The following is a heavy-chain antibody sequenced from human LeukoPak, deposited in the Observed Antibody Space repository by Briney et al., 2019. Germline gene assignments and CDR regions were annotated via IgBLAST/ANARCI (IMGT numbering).Heavy chain of an antibody. V-gene: IGHV4-59*01. CDR3: ASAGGTSPTLDY. Sequence: SETLSLTCTVSGGSISTYYWSWIRQPPGKGLEWIGYIYYSGNTNYNPPLKSRVTISIDTSKSQVSLRLSAVTAADTAVYFCASAGGTSPTLDYWGRGALVTVSS. CDR1: GGSISTYY. J-gene: IGHJ4*02. CDR2: IYYSGNT. D-gene: IGHD6-25*01.